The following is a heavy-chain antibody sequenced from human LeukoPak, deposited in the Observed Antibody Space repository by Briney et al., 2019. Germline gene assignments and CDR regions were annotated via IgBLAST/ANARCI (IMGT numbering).Heavy chain of an antibody. D-gene: IGHD3-16*02. CDR1: GGSFSGYY. CDR2: INHSGST. CDR3: ARLEITFGGVIAS. V-gene: IGHV4-34*01. Sequence: NASETLSLTCAVYGGSFSGYYWSWIRQPPGKGLEWIGEINHSGSTSYNPSLKSRVTISVDTSKNQFSLKLSSVTAADTAVYYCARLEITFGGVIASWGQGTLVTVSS. J-gene: IGHJ5*02.